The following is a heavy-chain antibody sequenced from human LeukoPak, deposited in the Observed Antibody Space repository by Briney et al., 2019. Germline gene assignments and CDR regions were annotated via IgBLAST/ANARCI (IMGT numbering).Heavy chain of an antibody. Sequence: GGSLRLSCAASGFTFSSYAMSWVRQAPGKGLEWVSAISGSGGSTYYADSVKGRFTVSRDNSKNTLYLQMNSLRAEDTAVYYCARDLSEGGADQVGATDYWGQGTLVTVSS. J-gene: IGHJ4*02. CDR1: GFTFSSYA. D-gene: IGHD1-26*01. CDR2: ISGSGGST. CDR3: ARDLSEGGADQVGATDY. V-gene: IGHV3-23*01.